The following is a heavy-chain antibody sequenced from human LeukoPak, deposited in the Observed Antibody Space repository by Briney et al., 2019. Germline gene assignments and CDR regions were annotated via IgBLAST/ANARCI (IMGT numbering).Heavy chain of an antibody. D-gene: IGHD1-7*01. V-gene: IGHV4-34*01. CDR1: GGSFSGYY. CDR3: AKTARTFPS. CDR2: INHSGST. Sequence: SETLSLTCAVYGGSFSGYYWSWIRQPPGKGLEWIGEINHSGSTNYNPSLKSRVTISVDTSKNQFSLRLTSVTAADTAVYYCAKTARTFPSWGPGILVTVSS. J-gene: IGHJ5*02.